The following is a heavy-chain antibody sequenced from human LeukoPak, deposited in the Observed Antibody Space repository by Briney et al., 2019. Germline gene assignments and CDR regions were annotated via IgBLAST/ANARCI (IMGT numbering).Heavy chain of an antibody. CDR2: IRSKANGYAT. V-gene: IGHV3-73*01. D-gene: IGHD1-26*01. CDR3: AREWDTGSYWVYFDY. CDR1: GFTFSGSA. Sequence: PGGSLRLSCAASGFTFSGSAMHWVRQASGKGLEWVGRIRSKANGYATAYAASVKGRFTISRDDSKNTAYLQMNSLRAEDTAEYYCAREWDTGSYWVYFDYWGQGTLVTVSS. J-gene: IGHJ4*02.